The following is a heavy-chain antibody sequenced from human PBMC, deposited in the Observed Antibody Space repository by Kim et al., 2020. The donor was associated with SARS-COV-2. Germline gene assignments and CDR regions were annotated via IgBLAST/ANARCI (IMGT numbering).Heavy chain of an antibody. J-gene: IGHJ5*02. V-gene: IGHV4-39*01. D-gene: IGHD6-13*01. Sequence: SETLSLTCTVSGGSISSSSYYWGWIRQPPGKGLEWIGSIYYSGSTYYNPSLKSRVTISVDTSKNQFSLKLSSVTAADTAVYYCARGIAAAGMNDWFDPWGQGTLVTVSS. CDR3: ARGIAAAGMNDWFDP. CDR1: GGSISSSSYY. CDR2: IYYSGST.